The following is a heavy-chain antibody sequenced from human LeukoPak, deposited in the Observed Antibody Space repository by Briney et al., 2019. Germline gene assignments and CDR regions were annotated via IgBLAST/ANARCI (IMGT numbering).Heavy chain of an antibody. D-gene: IGHD5-24*01. J-gene: IGHJ3*02. CDR2: IYYSGST. V-gene: IGHV4-39*07. Sequence: SETLSLTCTVSGGSISSSSYYWGWIRQPPGKGLEWIGSIYYSGSTYYNPSLKSRVTISVDTSKNQFSLKLSSVTAADTAVYYCARESIMATIWGAFDIWGQGTMVTVSS. CDR1: GGSISSSSYY. CDR3: ARESIMATIWGAFDI.